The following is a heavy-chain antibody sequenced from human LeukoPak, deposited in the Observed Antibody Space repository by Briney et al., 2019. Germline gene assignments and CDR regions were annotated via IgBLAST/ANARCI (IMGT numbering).Heavy chain of an antibody. J-gene: IGHJ5*01. D-gene: IGHD6-13*01. CDR3: ARHLQYSSIWYNWFDS. V-gene: IGHV4-39*01. Sequence: SETLSLTCTVSGGSTSSCNYWAWIRPPPGKGLEWIGSFFCGGSTYYNPSLKSRVTISVDTSKNQFSLKVTSVTAADTAVYYCARHLQYSSIWYNWFDSWGRGTLVTVSS. CDR2: FFCGGST. CDR1: GGSTSSCNY.